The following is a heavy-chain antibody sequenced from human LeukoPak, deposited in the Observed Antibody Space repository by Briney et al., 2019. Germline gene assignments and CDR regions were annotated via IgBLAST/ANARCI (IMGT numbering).Heavy chain of an antibody. CDR3: ARGGIYCTSTSCLDY. J-gene: IGHJ4*02. V-gene: IGHV4-59*01. CDR1: GGSISNYY. D-gene: IGHD2-2*01. Sequence: SETLSLTCIVSGGSISNYYWSWIRQPPGKGLEFIGYIYYSGSTNYNPSLKSRVTISVDTSKNQFSLKLSSVTAADSAVYYCARGGIYCTSTSCLDYWGQGTLVTVSS. CDR2: IYYSGST.